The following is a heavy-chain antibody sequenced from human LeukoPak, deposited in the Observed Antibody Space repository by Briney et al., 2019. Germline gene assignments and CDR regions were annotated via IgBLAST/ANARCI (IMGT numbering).Heavy chain of an antibody. J-gene: IGHJ4*02. Sequence: SETLSLTCTVSGGSISSYYWSWIRRPPGKGLEWIGYIYYSGSTNYNPSLKSRVTISVDTSKNQFSLKLSSVTAADTAVYYCARDGHYCSSTSCTHFDYWGQGTLVTVSS. CDR2: IYYSGST. CDR1: GGSISSYY. V-gene: IGHV4-59*01. CDR3: ARDGHYCSSTSCTHFDY. D-gene: IGHD2-2*01.